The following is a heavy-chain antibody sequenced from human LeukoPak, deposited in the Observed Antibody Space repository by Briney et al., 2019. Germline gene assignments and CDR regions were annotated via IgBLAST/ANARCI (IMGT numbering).Heavy chain of an antibody. Sequence: GGSLRLSCATSGFNFRSYAMHWVRQAPGKGLEWVAVISHDGNNNYYADSVKGRFTISRDNSKNTLYLQMNSLRAEDTAVYYCATPDFDYWGQGTLVTVSS. V-gene: IGHV3-30*03. J-gene: IGHJ4*02. D-gene: IGHD2-15*01. CDR3: ATPDFDY. CDR1: GFNFRSYA. CDR2: ISHDGNNN.